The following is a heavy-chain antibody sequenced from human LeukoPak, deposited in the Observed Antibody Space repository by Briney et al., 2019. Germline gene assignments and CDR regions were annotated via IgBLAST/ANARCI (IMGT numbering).Heavy chain of an antibody. D-gene: IGHD6-19*01. Sequence: GGSLRLSCAASGFTVSNNYMSWVRQAPGKGLEWVSVIYSGGSTYYADSVKGRFTISRDNSKNTLYLQMNSLRAEDTAVYYCARTLGYSSGWYYFDYWGQGTLVTVSS. CDR2: IYSGGST. CDR3: ARTLGYSSGWYYFDY. V-gene: IGHV3-66*01. CDR1: GFTVSNNY. J-gene: IGHJ4*02.